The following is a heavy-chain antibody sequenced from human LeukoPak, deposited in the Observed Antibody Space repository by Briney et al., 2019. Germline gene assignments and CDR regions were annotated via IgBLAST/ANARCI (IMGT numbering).Heavy chain of an antibody. V-gene: IGHV1-69*13. Sequence: GASVKVSCKASGGTFSSYAISWVRQAPGQGLEWMGGIIPIFGTANYAQKFQGRVTITADESTSTAYMELSSLRSEDTAVYYCAREVAAAGTPYFDYWGQGTLVTVSS. CDR1: GGTFSSYA. D-gene: IGHD6-13*01. CDR2: IIPIFGTA. J-gene: IGHJ4*02. CDR3: AREVAAAGTPYFDY.